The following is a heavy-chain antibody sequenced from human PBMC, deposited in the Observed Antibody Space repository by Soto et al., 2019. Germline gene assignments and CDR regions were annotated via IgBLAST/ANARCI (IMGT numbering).Heavy chain of an antibody. CDR1: GFTFTDYS. J-gene: IGHJ4*02. Sequence: PGGSLRLSCAGSGFTFTDYSMIWVRQASGKGLEWISYMSSTSNIAYYVDSVNGRFTTSRDNDKISLYLQMNSLRDEDTAVYYCASCYGDYEFPCEYWGQGTMVTVSS. V-gene: IGHV3-48*02. CDR2: MSSTSNIA. D-gene: IGHD4-17*01. CDR3: ASCYGDYEFPCEY.